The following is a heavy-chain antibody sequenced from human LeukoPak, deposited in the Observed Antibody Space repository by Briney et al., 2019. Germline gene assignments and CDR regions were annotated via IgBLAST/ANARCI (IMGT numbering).Heavy chain of an antibody. V-gene: IGHV1-18*01. CDR2: FSAYNGNT. J-gene: IGHJ6*03. D-gene: IGHD1-1*01. Sequence: ASVKVSCKASGYTLTSYGISWVRQAPGHELKGMGWFSAYNGNTHYAQKLQGRVTMTTDTSTSTAYMELRSLRSDDTAVYYCARDGRNDAYYYYMDVWGKGATVTVSS. CDR3: ARDGRNDAYYYYMDV. CDR1: GYTLTSYG.